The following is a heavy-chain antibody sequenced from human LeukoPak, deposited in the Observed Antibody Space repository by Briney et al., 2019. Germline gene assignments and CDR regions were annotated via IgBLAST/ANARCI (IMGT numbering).Heavy chain of an antibody. J-gene: IGHJ6*02. Sequence: SETLSLTCTVSGGSITSGGYYWTWIRQHPGKGLEWIGYIYNSGSTYYTPSLKSRVTISVDTSKNQFSLKLTSVTAADTAVYYCARGGGYDSLDVWGQGTTATVSS. CDR1: GGSITSGGYY. D-gene: IGHD5-12*01. CDR3: ARGGGYDSLDV. CDR2: IYNSGST. V-gene: IGHV4-31*03.